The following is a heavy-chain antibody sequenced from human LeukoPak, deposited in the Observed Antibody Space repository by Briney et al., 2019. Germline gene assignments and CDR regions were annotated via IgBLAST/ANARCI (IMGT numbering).Heavy chain of an antibody. J-gene: IGHJ5*02. V-gene: IGHV4-39*01. Sequence: SETLSLTCTVSGGSITNNSHYWDWIRQPPGKGLEWIGSVFYTGITYYNPSLKTRVTIYVDTSKNQFSLKLNSVTAADTAVYYCATRLPLGGFDPWGQGTLLTVSS. CDR1: GGSITNNSHY. CDR2: VFYTGIT. CDR3: ATRLPLGGFDP. D-gene: IGHD2-15*01.